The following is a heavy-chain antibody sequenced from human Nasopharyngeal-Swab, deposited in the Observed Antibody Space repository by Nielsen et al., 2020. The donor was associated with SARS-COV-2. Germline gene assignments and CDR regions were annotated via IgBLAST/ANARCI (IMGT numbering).Heavy chain of an antibody. J-gene: IGHJ4*02. Sequence: WVRQAPGQGLEWMGGIIPIFGTANYAQKFHGRVTITADESTSTAYMELSSLRSEDTAVYYCARGGITIFGVVSNLDYWGQGTLVTVSS. V-gene: IGHV1-69*01. CDR2: IIPIFGTA. CDR3: ARGGITIFGVVSNLDY. D-gene: IGHD3-3*01.